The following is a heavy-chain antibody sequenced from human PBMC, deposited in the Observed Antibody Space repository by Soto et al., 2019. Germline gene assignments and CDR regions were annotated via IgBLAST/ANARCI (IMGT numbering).Heavy chain of an antibody. CDR2: ISGSGGST. J-gene: IGHJ4*02. Sequence: GGSLRLSCAPSGFTFNSHAMTWVRPAPGKGLAWVSAISGSGGSTYYADSVKGRFPISRDNSKNTLYLQMNSLRAEDTAVYYCAKDNYYGSGEQGFDYWGQGTLVTVSS. CDR1: GFTFNSHA. D-gene: IGHD3-10*01. CDR3: AKDNYYGSGEQGFDY. V-gene: IGHV3-23*01.